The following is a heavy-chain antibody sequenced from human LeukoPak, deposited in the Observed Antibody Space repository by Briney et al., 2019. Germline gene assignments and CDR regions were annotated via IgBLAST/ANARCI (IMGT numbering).Heavy chain of an antibody. Sequence: SETLSLTCTVSGVSISSGGYYWSWIRQHPGKGLEWIGYIYYSGSTYYNPSLKSRVTISVDTSKNQFSLKLSSVTAADTAVYYCARAGVEMATITHYYFDYWGQGTLVTVSS. D-gene: IGHD5-24*01. CDR3: ARAGVEMATITHYYFDY. V-gene: IGHV4-31*03. CDR1: GVSISSGGYY. CDR2: IYYSGST. J-gene: IGHJ4*02.